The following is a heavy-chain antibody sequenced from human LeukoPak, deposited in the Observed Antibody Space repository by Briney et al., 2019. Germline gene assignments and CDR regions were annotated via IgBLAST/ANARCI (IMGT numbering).Heavy chain of an antibody. CDR3: ARNPLSSSLDY. V-gene: IGHV4-34*01. Sequence: PSETLSLTCAVYGGSFSGYYWSWIRQPPGQGLEWIGEINHSGSTNYNPSLKSRVTISVDTSKNQFSLKLSPVTAADTAVYYCARNPLSSSLDYWGQGTLVTVSS. CDR1: GGSFSGYY. D-gene: IGHD6-13*01. CDR2: INHSGST. J-gene: IGHJ4*02.